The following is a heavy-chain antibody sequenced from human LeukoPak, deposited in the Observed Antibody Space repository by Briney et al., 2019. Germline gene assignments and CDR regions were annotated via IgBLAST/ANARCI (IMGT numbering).Heavy chain of an antibody. J-gene: IGHJ4*02. CDR1: GGSFSGYY. CDR3: ARVRVEGDESSPFDY. V-gene: IGHV4-34*01. D-gene: IGHD3-16*01. CDR2: INHSGST. Sequence: SETLSLTCAVYGGSFSGYYWSWIRQPPGKGLEWIGEINHSGSTNYNPSLKSRVTISVDTSKNQFSLKLSSVTAADTAVYYCARVRVEGDESSPFDYWGQGTLVTVSS.